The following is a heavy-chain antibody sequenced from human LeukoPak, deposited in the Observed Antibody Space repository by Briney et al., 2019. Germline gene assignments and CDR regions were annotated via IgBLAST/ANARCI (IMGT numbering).Heavy chain of an antibody. Sequence: GGSLRLSCTASGFTFGDCAMSWVRQAPGKGLEWVGFIRSKAYGWTTEYAASVKGRFTISRDDSKSIAYLQMNSLKTKDTAVYYCTSTVPPGIAVAGFYYYYGMDVWGQGTTVTVSS. J-gene: IGHJ6*02. CDR1: GFTFGDCA. D-gene: IGHD6-19*01. V-gene: IGHV3-49*04. CDR3: TSTVPPGIAVAGFYYYYGMDV. CDR2: IRSKAYGWTT.